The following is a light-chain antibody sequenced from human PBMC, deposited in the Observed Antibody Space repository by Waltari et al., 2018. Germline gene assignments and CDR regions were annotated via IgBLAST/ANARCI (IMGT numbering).Light chain of an antibody. Sequence: SYVLTQPPSVSVGPGQTGKITCGGHNLASTTVHWYQQKPGQAPVLVVHDYSDRSLAIHERFFGSNSGEPATLTIRKVEAEDEADYYCQVWASFNDPVVFGGGTKLTVL. CDR2: DYS. CDR3: QVWASFNDPVV. CDR1: NLASTT. J-gene: IGLJ2*01. V-gene: IGLV3-21*02.